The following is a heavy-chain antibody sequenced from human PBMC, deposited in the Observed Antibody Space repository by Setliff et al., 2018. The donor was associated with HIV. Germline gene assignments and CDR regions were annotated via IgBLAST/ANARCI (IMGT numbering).Heavy chain of an antibody. CDR1: GFTFGDYA. Sequence: QPGGSLRLSCTASGFTFGDYAMNWVRQAPGKGLEWVGFIRSKAYGGTTEYAASVKGRFTISRDDSKSIAYLQMNSLKTEDTAMYYCSARYSYGPQFDYWGQGTLVTVSS. J-gene: IGHJ4*02. V-gene: IGHV3-49*04. CDR2: IRSKAYGGTT. CDR3: SARYSYGPQFDY. D-gene: IGHD5-18*01.